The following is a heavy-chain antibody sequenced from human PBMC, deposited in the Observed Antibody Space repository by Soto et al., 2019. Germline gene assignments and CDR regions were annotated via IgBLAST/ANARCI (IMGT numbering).Heavy chain of an antibody. D-gene: IGHD3-22*01. CDR1: GYIFTGYY. CDR3: ARGDFDSSANYYAGWFDP. Sequence: QVQLVQSGAEVKKPGASVKVSCKASGYIFTGYYMHWLRQAPGQGLEWMGWFNPNSGGIKYAQKFQGRVTMTNDTSINTAYMELSGLISDDTAVYYCARGDFDSSANYYAGWFDPWGQGNLVTVSS. J-gene: IGHJ5*02. V-gene: IGHV1-2*02. CDR2: FNPNSGGI.